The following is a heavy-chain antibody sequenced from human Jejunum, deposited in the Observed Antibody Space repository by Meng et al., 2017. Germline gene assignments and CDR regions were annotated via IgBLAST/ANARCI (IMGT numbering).Heavy chain of an antibody. CDR2: IYYSGST. CDR1: GGSITTGGYY. J-gene: IGHJ4*02. D-gene: IGHD5-12*01. V-gene: IGHV4-31*03. Sequence: QGQLQESGPGLVKPSQTLSLTCSVSGGSITTGGYYWSWIRQHPGKGLEWIGHIYYSGSTHYNPSLKSRVTISIDTSQNQFSLKLSSVTAADTAVYYCARGDTGYSGYVFGYWGQGTLVTVSS. CDR3: ARGDTGYSGYVFGY.